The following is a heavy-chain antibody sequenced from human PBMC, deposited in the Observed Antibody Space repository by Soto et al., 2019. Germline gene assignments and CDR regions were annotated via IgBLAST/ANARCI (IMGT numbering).Heavy chain of an antibody. D-gene: IGHD3-10*01. CDR3: TTGPGLLWFGYIRGGVDY. Sequence: EVQLVESGGGLVKTGGSLRLSCAASGFTFSNAWMSWVRQAPGKGLEWVGRIKSKTDGGTTDYAAPVKGRFTISRDDSKNTLYLQMNSLKTEDTAVYYCTTGPGLLWFGYIRGGVDYWGQGTLVTVSS. CDR1: GFTFSNAW. J-gene: IGHJ4*02. CDR2: IKSKTDGGTT. V-gene: IGHV3-15*01.